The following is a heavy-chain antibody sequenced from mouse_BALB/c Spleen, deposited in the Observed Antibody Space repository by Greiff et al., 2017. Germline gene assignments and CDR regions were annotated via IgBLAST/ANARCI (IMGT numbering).Heavy chain of an antibody. J-gene: IGHJ2*01. D-gene: IGHD2-3*01. V-gene: IGHV1-74*04. CDR2: IHPSDSEA. CDR3: AYIYDGKGYYFDY. CDR1: GYTFTDYN. Sequence: LVESGPELVKPGASVKIPCKASGYTFTDYNMDWVKQRPGQGLEWIGMIHPSDSEARLNQKFKDKATLTVDKSSSTAYMQLSSPTSEDSAVYYCAYIYDGKGYYFDYWGQGTTLTVSS.